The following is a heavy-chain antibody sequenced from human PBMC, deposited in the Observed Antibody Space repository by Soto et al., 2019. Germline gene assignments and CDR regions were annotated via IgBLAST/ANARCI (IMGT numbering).Heavy chain of an antibody. D-gene: IGHD3-10*01. CDR2: SSSSSYI. CDR3: ARDLTNMVRGDPFRYYGMDV. V-gene: IGHV3-21*01. CDR1: GFTFSNFA. J-gene: IGHJ6*02. Sequence: GGSLRLSCAASGFTFSNFAMTWVRQAPGEGQGLRSSSSSYIYYADSVKGRFTISRDNAKNSLYLQMNRLRAEDTAVYYCARDLTNMVRGDPFRYYGMDVWGQGTTVTVYS.